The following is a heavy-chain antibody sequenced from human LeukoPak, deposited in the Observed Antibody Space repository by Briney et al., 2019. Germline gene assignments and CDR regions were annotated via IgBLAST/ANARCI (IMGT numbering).Heavy chain of an antibody. Sequence: PSETLSLTCTVSGGSISSYYWSWIRQPPGKGLEWIGYIYYSGSTNYNPSLMGRVAISVDTSENHISLQLTSVTAADTAVYYCAREGGPYRPLDYSGQGTLVTVSS. CDR1: GGSISSYY. J-gene: IGHJ4*02. CDR3: AREGGPYRPLDY. CDR2: IYYSGST. V-gene: IGHV4-59*12.